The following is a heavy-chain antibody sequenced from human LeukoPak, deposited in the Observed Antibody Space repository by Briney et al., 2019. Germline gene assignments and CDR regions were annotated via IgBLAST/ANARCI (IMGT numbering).Heavy chain of an antibody. CDR3: ASHSSSWYSHYMDV. J-gene: IGHJ6*03. CDR1: GGSISSYY. D-gene: IGHD6-13*01. V-gene: IGHV4-59*01. Sequence: PSETLSLTCTVSGGSISSYYWSWIRQPPGKGLEWIGYIYYSGSTNYNPSLKSRVTISVDTSKNQFSLKLSSVTAADTAVYYCASHSSSWYSHYMDVWGKGTTVTVSS. CDR2: IYYSGST.